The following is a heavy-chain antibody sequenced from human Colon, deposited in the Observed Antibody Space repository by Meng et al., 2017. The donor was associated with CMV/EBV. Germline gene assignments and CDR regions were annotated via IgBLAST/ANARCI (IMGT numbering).Heavy chain of an antibody. Sequence: GGSLRLSCAASGFTFSGSAMHWVRQASGKGLEWISVIFIDDKTHYADSVQGRFTISRDNSKNTLYLQMNSLRVEDTAVYYRARDFWSGYWSWGQGTLVTVSS. V-gene: IGHV3-53*01. J-gene: IGHJ5*02. CDR3: ARDFWSGYWS. CDR1: GFTFSGSA. D-gene: IGHD3-3*01. CDR2: IFIDDKT.